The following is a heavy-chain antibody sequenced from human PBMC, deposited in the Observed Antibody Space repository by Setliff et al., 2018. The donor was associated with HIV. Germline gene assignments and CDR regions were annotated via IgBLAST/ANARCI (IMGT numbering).Heavy chain of an antibody. D-gene: IGHD3-10*01. J-gene: IGHJ6*03. CDR3: ARAHFTMVRGVIIQYYYYYMDV. CDR2: IYYTGST. V-gene: IGHV4-59*11. Sequence: SETLSLTCSVSGGSINSHYWSWIRQPLGKELEWMGNIYYTGSTKYNSSLKSRLTMSVETSKNQFSLKLSSVTAADTAVYYCARAHFTMVRGVIIQYYYYYMDVWGKGTTVTVSS. CDR1: GGSINSHY.